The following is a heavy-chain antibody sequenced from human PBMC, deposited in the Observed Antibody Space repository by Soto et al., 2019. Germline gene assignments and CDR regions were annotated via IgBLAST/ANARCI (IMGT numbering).Heavy chain of an antibody. D-gene: IGHD3-22*01. CDR2: INPNSGGT. V-gene: IGHV1-2*04. Sequence: ASVKVSCKASGYTFTGYYMHWVRQAPGQGLEWMGWINPNSGGTNYAQKFQGWVTMTRDTSISTAYMELSRLRSDDTAVYYCARSRPNYYDSSGYYSEGSWFDPWGQGTLVTVSS. CDR1: GYTFTGYY. J-gene: IGHJ5*02. CDR3: ARSRPNYYDSSGYYSEGSWFDP.